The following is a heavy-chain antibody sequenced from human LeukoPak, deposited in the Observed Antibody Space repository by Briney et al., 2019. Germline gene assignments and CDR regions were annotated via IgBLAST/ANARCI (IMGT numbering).Heavy chain of an antibody. CDR3: ARGVVAAFPFDY. CDR2: INWNGAST. J-gene: IGHJ4*02. Sequence: PGGSLRLSCAASGFIFDGYGMSWVRQAPGKGLEWVSGINWNGASTGYADSVKGRFTISRDNAKNSLYLQMNSLRAEDTALYYCARGVVAAFPFDYWGQGTLVSVSS. D-gene: IGHD2-15*01. V-gene: IGHV3-20*04. CDR1: GFIFDGYG.